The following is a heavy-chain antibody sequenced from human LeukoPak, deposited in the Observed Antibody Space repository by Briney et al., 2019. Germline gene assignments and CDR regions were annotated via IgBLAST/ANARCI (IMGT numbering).Heavy chain of an antibody. D-gene: IGHD6-19*01. CDR2: SESKVDGGTP. V-gene: IGHV3-15*04. CDR3: TTHRDYSSGFNFDY. J-gene: IGHJ4*02. Sequence: GGSLRLSCATSGFIFSNAWMSWVRQAPGKGLEWVGRSESKVDGGTPDYAAPVKGRFIISRDDSRSTLYLQMNSLKTEDTAVYYCTTHRDYSSGFNFDYWGQGALVTVSS. CDR1: GFIFSNAW.